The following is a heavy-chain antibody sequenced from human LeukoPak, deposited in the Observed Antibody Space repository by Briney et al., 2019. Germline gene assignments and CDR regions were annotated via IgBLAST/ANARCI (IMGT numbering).Heavy chain of an antibody. D-gene: IGHD1-26*01. J-gene: IGHJ4*02. CDR3: ARDLGVGATPLGY. CDR1: GGSISSYHW. Sequence: SGTLSLTCAVSGGSISSYHWWSWVRQSPGKGLEWIGEIFPSGATNYNPSLKSRVTISLDKSKNQFSLNLTSVTAADTAVYFCARDLGVGATPLGYWGQGALATVSS. V-gene: IGHV4-4*02. CDR2: IFPSGAT.